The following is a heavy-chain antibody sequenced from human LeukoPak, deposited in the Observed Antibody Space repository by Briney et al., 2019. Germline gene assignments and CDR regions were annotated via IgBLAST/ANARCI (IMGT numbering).Heavy chain of an antibody. V-gene: IGHV4-59*08. CDR1: GGSISSYY. D-gene: IGHD3-16*01. CDR3: ASLLGGNWFDP. Sequence: SETLSLTCTVSGGSISSYYWSWIRQPPGKGLEWIGYIYYSGGTNYNPSLKSRVTISVDTSKNQFSLKLSSVTAADTAVYYCASLLGGNWFDPWGQGTLVTVSS. CDR2: IYYSGGT. J-gene: IGHJ5*02.